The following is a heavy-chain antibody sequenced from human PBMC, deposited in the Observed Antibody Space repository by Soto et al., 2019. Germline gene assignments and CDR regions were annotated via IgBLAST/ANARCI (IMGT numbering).Heavy chain of an antibody. J-gene: IGHJ4*02. D-gene: IGHD3-22*01. CDR3: ARGSGHYYPDV. CDR1: GYTFTGYD. Sequence: ASVKVSCKSSGYTFTGYDIHWVRQAPGQGLEWMGWINSNSGGTSYAQKFQDWVTMTRDTSISTAYMELSSMRSDDAAIYYCARGSGHYYPDVWGQGTLVTVSS. CDR2: INSNSGGT. V-gene: IGHV1-2*04.